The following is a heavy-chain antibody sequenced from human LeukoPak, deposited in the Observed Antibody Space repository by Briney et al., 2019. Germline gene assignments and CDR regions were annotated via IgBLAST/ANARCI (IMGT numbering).Heavy chain of an antibody. Sequence: ASVKVSCKASGGTFSSYAISWVRQAPGQGLEWMGRIRPNSGGTDYAQKFQGRVTMTGDTSVSTAYMDLSRLRSDDTAVYYCARGDHFGLDVWGQGTTVIVSS. CDR2: IRPNSGGT. CDR1: GGTFSSYA. V-gene: IGHV1-2*06. J-gene: IGHJ6*02. CDR3: ARGDHFGLDV.